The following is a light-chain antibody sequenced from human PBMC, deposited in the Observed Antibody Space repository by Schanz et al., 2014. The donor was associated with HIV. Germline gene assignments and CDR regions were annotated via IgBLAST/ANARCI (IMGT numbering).Light chain of an antibody. CDR3: SSHAGSSPYWV. CDR1: SSDVGGYNY. V-gene: IGLV2-14*03. J-gene: IGLJ3*02. CDR2: DVS. Sequence: QSVLTQPASVSGSPGQSITISCTGTSSDVGGYNYVSWYQQHPGKAPKLMIYDVSNRPSGVSNRFSGSKSGNTASLTVSGLQAEDDADYYCSSHAGSSPYWVFGGGTKLTVL.